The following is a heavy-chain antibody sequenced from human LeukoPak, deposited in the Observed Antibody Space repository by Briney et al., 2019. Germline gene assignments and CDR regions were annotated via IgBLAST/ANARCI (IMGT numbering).Heavy chain of an antibody. J-gene: IGHJ6*02. CDR1: GFTFSTFD. V-gene: IGHV3-48*01. CDR3: ARLRYYAMDV. Sequence: RSGGSLRLSCAASGFTFSTFDMNWVRQAPGKGLEWVSYISSGSSTIYYADSVKGRFTISRDNAKNSLYLQMNSLRAEDTAVYYCARLRYYAMDVWGQGTTVIVSS. CDR2: ISSGSSTI.